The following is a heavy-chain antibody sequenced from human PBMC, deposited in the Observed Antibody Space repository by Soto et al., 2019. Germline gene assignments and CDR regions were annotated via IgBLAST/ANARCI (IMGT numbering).Heavy chain of an antibody. D-gene: IGHD2-15*01. CDR3: ARGDREDILVVVGARPGEYGIDI. CDR2: IAYDGSNA. CDR1: GFTFRNYA. V-gene: IGHV3-30-3*01. Sequence: QVQLVESGGGVVQPGGSLRLSCAASGFTFRNYAMHWVRQAPGKGLECLAVIAYDGSNAFYRDCVKGRFTISRDNSKNALYLHMNCLRSEDTGVYYCARGDREDILVVVGARPGEYGIDIWGQGTTVTVSS. J-gene: IGHJ6*02.